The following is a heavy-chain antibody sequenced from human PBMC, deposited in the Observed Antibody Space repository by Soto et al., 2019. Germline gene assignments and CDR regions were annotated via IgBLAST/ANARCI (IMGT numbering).Heavy chain of an antibody. V-gene: IGHV3-64*01. Sequence: GGSLRLSCAASGFTFSSYAMHWVRQAPGKGLEYVSAISSNGGSTYYANSVKGRFTISRDNSKNTLYLQMGSLRAEDMAVYYCARAPFHCSGGSCYTYYFDYWGQGTLVTVSS. D-gene: IGHD2-15*01. CDR1: GFTFSSYA. CDR3: ARAPFHCSGGSCYTYYFDY. CDR2: ISSNGGST. J-gene: IGHJ4*02.